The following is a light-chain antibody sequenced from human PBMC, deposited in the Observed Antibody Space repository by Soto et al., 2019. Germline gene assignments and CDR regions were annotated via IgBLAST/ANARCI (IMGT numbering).Light chain of an antibody. CDR2: GNS. CDR3: QSYDSSLSVYV. Sequence: QSVLTQPPSVSGAPGQRVTISCTGSSSNIGAGYDVHWYQQLPGTAPKLLIYGNSNRSSGVPDRFSGSKSGTSASLSITGFQAEDEADYYCQSYDSSLSVYVFGTGTKVTVL. J-gene: IGLJ1*01. CDR1: SSNIGAGYD. V-gene: IGLV1-40*01.